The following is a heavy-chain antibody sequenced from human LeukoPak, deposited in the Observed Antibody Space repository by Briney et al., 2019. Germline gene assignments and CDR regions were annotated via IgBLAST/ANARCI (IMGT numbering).Heavy chain of an antibody. D-gene: IGHD3-10*01. Sequence: GRSLRLSCAASGFTFDDYAMHWVRQAPGKGLEWVSGISWNSGSIGYADSVKGRFTISRDNAKNSLYLQMNSLRAEDTALYYCAKDIHYGSGSYNYYYGMDVWSQGTLVTVSS. V-gene: IGHV3-9*01. CDR3: AKDIHYGSGSYNYYYGMDV. CDR1: GFTFDDYA. J-gene: IGHJ6*02. CDR2: ISWNSGSI.